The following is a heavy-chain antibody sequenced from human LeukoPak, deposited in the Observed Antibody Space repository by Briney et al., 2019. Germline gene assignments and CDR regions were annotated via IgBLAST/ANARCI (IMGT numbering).Heavy chain of an antibody. Sequence: PSETLSLTCTVSGGSISSSSYYWGWIRQPPGKGLEWIGSIYYSGSTYYNPSLKSRVTISVDTSKNQFSLKLSSVTAADTAVYYCARQGGLDSSGYYRFPYLDYWGQGTLVTVSS. J-gene: IGHJ4*02. V-gene: IGHV4-39*01. D-gene: IGHD3-22*01. CDR2: IYYSGST. CDR1: GGSISSSSYY. CDR3: ARQGGLDSSGYYRFPYLDY.